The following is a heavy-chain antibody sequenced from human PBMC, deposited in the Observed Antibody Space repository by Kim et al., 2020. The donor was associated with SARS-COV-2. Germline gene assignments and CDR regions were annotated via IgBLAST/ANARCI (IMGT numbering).Heavy chain of an antibody. D-gene: IGHD1-1*01. Sequence: SQTLSLTCAISGDSVSSNSAAWNWIRQSPSRGLEWLGRTYYMSKWYNDYAVSVKSRITINPDTSKNQFSLQLNSVTPEDTAVYYCARSTERRGVNWFDPWGKGTLVTVSS. CDR1: GDSVSSNSAA. CDR3: ARSTERRGVNWFDP. CDR2: TYYMSKWYN. J-gene: IGHJ5*02. V-gene: IGHV6-1*01.